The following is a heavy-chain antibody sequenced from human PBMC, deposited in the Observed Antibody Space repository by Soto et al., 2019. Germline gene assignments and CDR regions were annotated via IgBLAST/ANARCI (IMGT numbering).Heavy chain of an antibody. CDR2: LYSGGST. Sequence: EVQLVETGGGLIQPWGSLRLSCAASGLTVSSNYMNWVRQAPGKGLEWVSVLYSGGSTHYAGSVKGRFIISRDNSKNTLYLQMNSLRVEDTAVYYCARDRPGDEGDGFDIWGHGTMVTVSS. V-gene: IGHV3-53*02. CDR3: ARDRPGDEGDGFDI. D-gene: IGHD3-10*01. J-gene: IGHJ3*02. CDR1: GLTVSSNY.